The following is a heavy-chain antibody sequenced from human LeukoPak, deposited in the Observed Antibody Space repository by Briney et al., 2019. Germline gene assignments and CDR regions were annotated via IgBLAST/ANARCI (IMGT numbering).Heavy chain of an antibody. J-gene: IGHJ4*02. CDR2: IYSGGST. CDR1: GFTVSSNY. D-gene: IGHD4-23*01. Sequence: SGGSLRLSCAASGFTVSSNYMSWVRQAPGKGLEWVSVIYSGGSTYYADSVKGRFTISRDNSKNTLYLQMNSLRAEDTAVYYCARDYKEDGGYLDYWGQGTLVTVSS. CDR3: ARDYKEDGGYLDY. V-gene: IGHV3-53*01.